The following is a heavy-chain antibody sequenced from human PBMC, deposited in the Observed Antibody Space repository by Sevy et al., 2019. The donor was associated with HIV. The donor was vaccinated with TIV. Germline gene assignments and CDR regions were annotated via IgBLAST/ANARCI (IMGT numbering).Heavy chain of an antibody. CDR2: IYDAGST. D-gene: IGHD6-19*01. Sequence: GESLKISCAASGFTVSSVYMSWVRQAPGKGLEWVSFIYDAGSTYFSDSVEGRFTISRDDSKNTLYLQMNSLRAEDTAVYFCARESGYSSSPGAFDIWGQGTMVTVSS. J-gene: IGHJ3*02. V-gene: IGHV3-53*01. CDR1: GFTVSSVY. CDR3: ARESGYSSSPGAFDI.